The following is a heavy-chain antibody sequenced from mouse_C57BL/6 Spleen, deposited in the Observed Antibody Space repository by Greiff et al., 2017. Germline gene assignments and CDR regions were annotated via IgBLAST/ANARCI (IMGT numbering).Heavy chain of an antibody. Sequence: EVKVVESEGGLVQPGSSMKLSCTASGFTFSDYYMAWVRQVPEKGLEWVANINYDGSSTYYLDSLKSRFIISRDNAKNILYLQMSSLKSEDTATYYCARDGYDGGYFDDWGQGTTLTVSS. J-gene: IGHJ2*01. CDR1: GFTFSDYY. CDR3: ARDGYDGGYFDD. V-gene: IGHV5-16*01. D-gene: IGHD2-2*01. CDR2: INYDGSST.